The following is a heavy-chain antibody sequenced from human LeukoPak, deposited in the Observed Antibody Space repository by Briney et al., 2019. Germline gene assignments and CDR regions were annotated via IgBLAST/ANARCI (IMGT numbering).Heavy chain of an antibody. V-gene: IGHV1-69*13. CDR2: LIPIFGTA. D-gene: IGHD2-2*01. J-gene: IGHJ3*02. CDR1: GGTFSSYA. CDR3: AREYPRDAFDI. Sequence: VASVKVSCKASGGTFSSYAISWVRQAPGQGLEWMGGLIPIFGTANYAQKFQGRVTITADESTSAAYMELSSLRSEDPAVYYCAREYPRDAFDIWGQGTMVTVSS.